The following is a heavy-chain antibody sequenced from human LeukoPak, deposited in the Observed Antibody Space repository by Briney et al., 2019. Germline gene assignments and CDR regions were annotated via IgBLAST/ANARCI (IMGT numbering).Heavy chain of an antibody. CDR2: IYSGGST. CDR1: GFTVSTNY. CDR3: ARQVAAAGTDY. Sequence: PGGSLRLSCAASGFTVSTNYMSWVRQAPGKGLEWVSVIYSGGSTYYADSVKGRFTISRDDSKNTLYLRMNSLRAEDTAVYYCARQVAAAGTDYWGQGTLVTVFS. V-gene: IGHV3-53*01. J-gene: IGHJ4*02. D-gene: IGHD6-13*01.